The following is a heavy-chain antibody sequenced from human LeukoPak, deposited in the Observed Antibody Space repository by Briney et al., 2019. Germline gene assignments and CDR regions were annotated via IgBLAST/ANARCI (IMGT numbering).Heavy chain of an antibody. Sequence: ASVKVSCKASGGTFSSYAISWVRQAPGQGLEWMGWISAYNGNTNYAQKLQGRVTMTTDTSTSTAYMELRSLRSDDTAVYYCARGYYYDSSGHFDYWGQGTLVTVSS. CDR1: GGTFSSYA. CDR3: ARGYYYDSSGHFDY. V-gene: IGHV1-18*01. CDR2: ISAYNGNT. J-gene: IGHJ4*02. D-gene: IGHD3-22*01.